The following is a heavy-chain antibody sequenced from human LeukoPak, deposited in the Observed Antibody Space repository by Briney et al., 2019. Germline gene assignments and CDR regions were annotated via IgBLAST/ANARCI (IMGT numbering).Heavy chain of an antibody. J-gene: IGHJ4*02. D-gene: IGHD3-22*01. CDR2: ISGSGTNT. Sequence: GRSLRLSCAASGFTFDDYAMTWVRQAPGRGLEWVSGISGSGTNTNYADSVKGRFTISRDNSKNTLFLQMHSLRAEDTAVYYCARWGGYYYDSGGYFDYWGQGTLVTVSS. CDR3: ARWGGYYYDSGGYFDY. CDR1: GFTFDDYA. V-gene: IGHV3-23*01.